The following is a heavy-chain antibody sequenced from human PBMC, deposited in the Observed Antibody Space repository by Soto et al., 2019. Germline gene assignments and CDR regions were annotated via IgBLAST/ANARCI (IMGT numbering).Heavy chain of an antibody. J-gene: IGHJ3*01. CDR1: GYTFTGYY. Sequence: ASVKVSCKASGYTFTGYYMHWVRQAPGQGLEWMGWINPNSGGTNYAQKFQGWVTMTRDTSISTAYMELSRLRSDDTAVYYCARDRMATILATPEYDFDLRGRVTMVTVAS. CDR3: ARDRMATILATPEYDFDL. V-gene: IGHV1-2*04. CDR2: INPNSGGT. D-gene: IGHD5-12*01.